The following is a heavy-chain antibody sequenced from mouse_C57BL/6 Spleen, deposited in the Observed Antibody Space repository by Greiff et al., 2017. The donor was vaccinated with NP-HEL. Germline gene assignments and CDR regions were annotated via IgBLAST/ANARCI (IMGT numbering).Heavy chain of an antibody. J-gene: IGHJ1*03. CDR1: GYTFTSSG. CDR2: IYPRSGNT. Sequence: VQLQQSGAELARPGASVKLSCKASGYTFTSSGISWVKQRTGQGLEWIGEIYPRSGNTYYNEKFKGKATLTADKSSSTAYMELRSLTSEDSAVYFCFGYEYDGYWYFDVWGTGTTVTVSS. D-gene: IGHD2-4*01. V-gene: IGHV1-81*01. CDR3: FGYEYDGYWYFDV.